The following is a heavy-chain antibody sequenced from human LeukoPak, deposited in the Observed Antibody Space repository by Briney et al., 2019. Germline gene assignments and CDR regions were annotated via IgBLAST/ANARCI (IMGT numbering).Heavy chain of an antibody. J-gene: IGHJ3*01. CDR1: GFTFXSXX. V-gene: IGHV3-23*01. CDR3: AKDLFAASGGLAGFDV. Sequence: GGSLRLSCAASGFTFXSXXXSXVXXAPGXXLXWXSAISYSGGTTYYADSVRGRFTISRDNSKNTLYLQLNSLRAEDTAVYYCAKDLFAASGGLAGFDVWGQGTMVTVSS. CDR2: ISYSGGTT. D-gene: IGHD2-15*01.